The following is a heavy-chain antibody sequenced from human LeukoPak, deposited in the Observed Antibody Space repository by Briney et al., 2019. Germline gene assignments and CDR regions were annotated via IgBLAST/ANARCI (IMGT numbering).Heavy chain of an antibody. CDR1: GGSFSGYY. CDR2: INHSGST. Sequence: SETLSLTCAVYGGSFSGYYWSWIRQPPGKGLEWIGEINHSGSTNYNPSLKSRVTISVDTSKNQFSLKLNSVTAADTAVYYCARHLAGLFGGFYYDYWGQGTLVTVSS. CDR3: ARHLAGLFGGFYYDY. J-gene: IGHJ4*02. V-gene: IGHV4-34*01. D-gene: IGHD3-3*01.